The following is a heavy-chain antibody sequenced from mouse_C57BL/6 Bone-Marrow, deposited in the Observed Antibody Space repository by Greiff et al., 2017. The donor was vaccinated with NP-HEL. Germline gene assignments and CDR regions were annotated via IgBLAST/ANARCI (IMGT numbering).Heavy chain of an antibody. CDR1: GYSFTGYF. CDR2: INPYNGYT. Sequence: EVQLQQSGPELVKPGASVKLSCKASGYSFTGYFMYWVKQSHGKSLEWIGRINPYNGYTFYNQKFKGKATLTVDKSSSTAHMELLSLTSEDDAVYYCARAGGSRGYAMDGWGTGTTVTVAS. J-gene: IGHJ4*01. V-gene: IGHV1-37*01. CDR3: ARAGGSRGYAMDG. D-gene: IGHD1-1*01.